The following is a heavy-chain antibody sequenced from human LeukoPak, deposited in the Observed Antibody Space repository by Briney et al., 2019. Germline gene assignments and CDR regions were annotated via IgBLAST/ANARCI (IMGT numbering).Heavy chain of an antibody. CDR3: ASGGFGEGKFDP. CDR1: GFTFSSYW. CDR2: INSEGSRT. D-gene: IGHD3-10*01. J-gene: IGHJ5*02. V-gene: IGHV3-74*01. Sequence: GGSLRLSCAASGFTFSSYWMHWVRHAPGKGLMWVSRINSEGSRTNYADSVRGRFTISRDNAENTLYLQMNSLRAEDTAIYYCASGGFGEGKFDPWGQGTLVTVSS.